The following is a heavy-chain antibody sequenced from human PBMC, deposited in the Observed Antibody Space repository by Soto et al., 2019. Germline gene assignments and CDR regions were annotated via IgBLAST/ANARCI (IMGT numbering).Heavy chain of an antibody. CDR1: DFTISPYW. CDR2: IKEDGSVT. J-gene: IGHJ3*01. Sequence: GGSLRLSCATSDFTISPYWMTWVRQTPGQGLEFVANIKEDGSVTNYVDSVKGRFTISRDNAKNSLYLQMNSLRAEDSAVYYCGTDQWGGAFDLWGQGTTVT. V-gene: IGHV3-7*01. D-gene: IGHD3-10*01. CDR3: GTDQWGGAFDL.